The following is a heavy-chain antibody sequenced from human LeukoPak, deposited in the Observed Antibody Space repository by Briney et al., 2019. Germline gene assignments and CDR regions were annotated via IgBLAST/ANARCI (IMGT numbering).Heavy chain of an antibody. V-gene: IGHV3-23*01. J-gene: IGHJ4*02. CDR2: ISGSGGST. D-gene: IGHD4-17*01. Sequence: GGSLRLSCAASGFTFSSYAMSWVRQAPGKGLEWVSAISGSGGSTYYADSVKGRFTISRDNSKNTLYLQMNSLRAEDTAVYYCARVLRAGDYVLDYWGQGTLVTVSS. CDR1: GFTFSSYA. CDR3: ARVLRAGDYVLDY.